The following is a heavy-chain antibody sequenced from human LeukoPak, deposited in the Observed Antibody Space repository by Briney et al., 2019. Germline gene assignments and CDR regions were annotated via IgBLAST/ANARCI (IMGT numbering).Heavy chain of an antibody. D-gene: IGHD2/OR15-2a*01. CDR3: ARSANYLTHYFDD. CDR1: GFNVSTNY. J-gene: IGHJ4*02. Sequence: GGSLRLSCAASGFNVSTNYMSWVRQAPEGGLEWVSTLYTGGGAYYSAFVKGHFTISRDISKNTLYLQLSYLRAEDTAVYYCARSANYLTHYFDDWGQGTPVIVSS. CDR2: LYTGGGA. V-gene: IGHV3-53*01.